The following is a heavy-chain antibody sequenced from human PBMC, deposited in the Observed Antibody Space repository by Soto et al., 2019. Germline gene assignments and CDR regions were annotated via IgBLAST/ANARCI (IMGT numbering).Heavy chain of an antibody. CDR2: IIPIFGTA. CDR3: ARWSEYQLPPYYFDY. V-gene: IGHV1-69*13. D-gene: IGHD2-2*01. CDR1: GGTFSSYA. Sequence: SVKVSCKASGGTFSSYAISWVRQAPGQGLEWMGGIIPIFGTANYAQKFQGRVTITADESTSTAYMELSSLRSEDTAVYYCARWSEYQLPPYYFDYCGQGTLVPVSS. J-gene: IGHJ4*02.